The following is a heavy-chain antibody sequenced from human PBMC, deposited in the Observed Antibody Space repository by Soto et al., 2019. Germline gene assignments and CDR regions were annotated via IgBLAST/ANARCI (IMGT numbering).Heavy chain of an antibody. CDR1: GFSFTNFA. D-gene: IGHD2-21*02. V-gene: IGHV3-23*01. CDR2: IGASGDIT. Sequence: PGGSLRLSCAASGFSFTNFAMSWVRQAPGKGLEWVAGIGASGDITWYADSVKGRLSISRDNSKNTLYLQLNSLRFEDTAVYYCAKDDFTDRGDDYFDYRGTGTLVTVSS. CDR3: AKDDFTDRGDDYFDY. J-gene: IGHJ4*02.